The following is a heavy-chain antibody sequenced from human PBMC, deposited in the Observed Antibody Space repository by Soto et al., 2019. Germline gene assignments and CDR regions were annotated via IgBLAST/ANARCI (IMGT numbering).Heavy chain of an antibody. V-gene: IGHV2-5*02. J-gene: IGHJ4*02. Sequence: QITLKESGPTLVKPTQTLTLTCTFSGFSLSSNGVGVGWIRQPPGKALEWLALIYWDDDKRYSPSLKSRLTITKDTSKNQGVLTLTKLDTVDTATYYCARGGWTTYYSPFFDYWGQGTLVTVSS. CDR2: IYWDDDK. CDR3: ARGGWTTYYSPFFDY. CDR1: GFSLSSNGVG. D-gene: IGHD3-10*01.